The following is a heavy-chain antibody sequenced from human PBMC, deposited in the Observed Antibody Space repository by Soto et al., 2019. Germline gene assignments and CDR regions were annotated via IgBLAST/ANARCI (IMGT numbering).Heavy chain of an antibody. D-gene: IGHD1-26*01. CDR2: IYYSGST. CDR3: ASVPWEGAWFDP. Sequence: PSETLSLTCTVSGDSISSGGYYWSWIGQHPGKGLEWIGYIYYSGSTYYNPSLKSRVTISVDTSKNQFSLKLSSVNAADTAVYYCASVPWEGAWFDPWGQGTLVTVSS. J-gene: IGHJ5*02. V-gene: IGHV4-31*03. CDR1: GDSISSGGYY.